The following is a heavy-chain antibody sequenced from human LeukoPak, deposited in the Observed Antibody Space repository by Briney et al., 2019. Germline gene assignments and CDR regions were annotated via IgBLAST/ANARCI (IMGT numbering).Heavy chain of an antibody. J-gene: IGHJ4*02. Sequence: WASVKVSCKASGGTFSSYAISWVRQAPGQGLEWMGGIIPIFGTANYAQKFQGRVTITTDESTSTAYMELSSLRSEDTAVYYCARGYRRAGSFDYWGQGTLVTVSS. CDR2: IIPIFGTA. V-gene: IGHV1-69*05. CDR3: ARGYRRAGSFDY. CDR1: GGTFSSYA. D-gene: IGHD5-18*01.